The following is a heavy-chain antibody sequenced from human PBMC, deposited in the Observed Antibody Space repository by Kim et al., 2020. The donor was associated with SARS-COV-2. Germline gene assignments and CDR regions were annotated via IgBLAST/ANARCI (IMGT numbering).Heavy chain of an antibody. CDR2: IYYSGST. CDR3: ARLYYDSSGHFDY. J-gene: IGHJ4*02. D-gene: IGHD3-22*01. V-gene: IGHV4-59*08. Sequence: SETLSLTCTVSGGSISSYYWSWIRQPPGKGLEWIGYIYYSGSTNYNPSLKSRVTISVDTSKNQFSLKLSSVTAADTAVYYCARLYYDSSGHFDYWGQGTLVTVSS. CDR1: GGSISSYY.